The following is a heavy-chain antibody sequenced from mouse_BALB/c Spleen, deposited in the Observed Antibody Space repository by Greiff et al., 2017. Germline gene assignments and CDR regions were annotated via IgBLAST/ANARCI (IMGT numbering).Heavy chain of an antibody. J-gene: IGHJ3*01. Sequence: VQLQQPGAELVKPGASVKLSCKASGYTFTSYWMHWVKQRPGQGLEWIGEINPSNGRTNYNEKFKSKATLTVDKSSSTAYMQLSSLTSEDSAVYYCARSATVVERFAYWGQGTLVTVSA. CDR3: ARSATVVERFAY. CDR1: GYTFTSYW. V-gene: IGHV1S81*02. D-gene: IGHD1-1*01. CDR2: INPSNGRT.